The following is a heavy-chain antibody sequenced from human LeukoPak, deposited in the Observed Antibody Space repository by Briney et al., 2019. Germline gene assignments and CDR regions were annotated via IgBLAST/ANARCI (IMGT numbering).Heavy chain of an antibody. Sequence: SETLSLTCTVSGGSISSYYWSWIRQPPGKGLEWIGYIYYSGSTNYNPSLKSRVTISVDTSKDQFSLKLSSVTAADTAVYYCARGGVNGYNPGPLDYWGQGTLVTVSS. D-gene: IGHD5-24*01. CDR1: GGSISSYY. CDR3: ARGGVNGYNPGPLDY. V-gene: IGHV4-59*01. J-gene: IGHJ4*02. CDR2: IYYSGST.